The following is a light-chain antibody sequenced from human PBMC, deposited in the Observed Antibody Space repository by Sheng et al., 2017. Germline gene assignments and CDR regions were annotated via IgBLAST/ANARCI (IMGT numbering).Light chain of an antibody. J-gene: IGLJ1*01. CDR2: EVS. V-gene: IGLV2-14*01. CDR1: SSDVGGYNY. Sequence: QSALTQPASVSGSPGQSITISCTGTSSDVGGYNYVSWYQQHPGKAPKLMIYEVSNRPSGVSNRFSGSKSGNTASLTISGLQAEDEADYYCNSYSSSSTPYVFGTGTKVIVL. CDR3: NSYSSSSTPYV.